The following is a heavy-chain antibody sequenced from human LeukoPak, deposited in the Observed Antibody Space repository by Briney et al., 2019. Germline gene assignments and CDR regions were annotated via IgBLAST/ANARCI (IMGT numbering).Heavy chain of an antibody. V-gene: IGHV1-69*01. CDR2: LIPIFGTA. CDR1: GGTFSRYA. Sequence: SVKVSCKACGGTFSRYAISWVRQPPGQGLEWMGGLIPIFGTAHYAQKFQGRVTITADESTSTAYMELSSLISEDTAVYYCASLWSPDYVVFDYWGQGSLVTVSS. D-gene: IGHD4-17*01. J-gene: IGHJ4*02. CDR3: ASLWSPDYVVFDY.